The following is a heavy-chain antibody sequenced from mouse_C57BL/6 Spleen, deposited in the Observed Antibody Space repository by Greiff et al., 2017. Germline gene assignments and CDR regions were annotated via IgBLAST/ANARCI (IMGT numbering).Heavy chain of an antibody. J-gene: IGHJ3*01. CDR2: IWSGGST. V-gene: IGHV2-2*01. CDR3: ARADGYYSAWFAY. CDR1: GFSLTSYG. Sequence: VQLQQPGPGLVQPSQSLSITCTVSGFSLTSYGVHWVRQSPGKGLEWLGVIWSGGSTDNNAAFISRLSISKANSKSQVFFKMNSLQADATAIYYCARADGYYSAWFAYWGQGTLVTVSA. D-gene: IGHD2-3*01.